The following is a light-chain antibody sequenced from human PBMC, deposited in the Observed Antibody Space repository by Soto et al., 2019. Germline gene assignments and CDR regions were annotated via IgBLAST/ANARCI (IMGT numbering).Light chain of an antibody. CDR1: SRDVGGYNY. V-gene: IGLV2-8*01. CDR3: TSYAGGNNV. J-gene: IGLJ1*01. CDR2: EVN. Sequence: QSALTQPPSASGSPGQSVTISCTGTSRDVGGYNYVSWYQQHPGKVPKLMVYEVNKRPSGVPDRLSGSKSGNTASLTVSGLQAEDEADYYCTSYAGGNNVFGTGTKVTVL.